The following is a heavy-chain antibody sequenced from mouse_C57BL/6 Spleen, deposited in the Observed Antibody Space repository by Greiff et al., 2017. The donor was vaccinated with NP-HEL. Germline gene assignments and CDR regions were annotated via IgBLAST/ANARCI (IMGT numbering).Heavy chain of an antibody. V-gene: IGHV6-3*01. CDR1: GFTFSNYW. J-gene: IGHJ2*01. D-gene: IGHD2-3*01. CDR2: IRLKSDNYAT. Sequence: EVKLEESGGGLVQPGGSMKLSCVASGFTFSNYWMNWVRQSPEKGLEWVAQIRLKSDNYATHYAESVKGRFTISRDDSKSSVYLQMNNLRAEDTGIYYCTEGGYYYFDYWGQGTTLTVSS. CDR3: TEGGYYYFDY.